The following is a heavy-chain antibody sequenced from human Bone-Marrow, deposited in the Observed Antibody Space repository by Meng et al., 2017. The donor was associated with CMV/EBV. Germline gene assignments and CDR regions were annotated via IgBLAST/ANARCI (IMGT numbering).Heavy chain of an antibody. J-gene: IGHJ6*02. V-gene: IGHV1-69*10. D-gene: IGHD2-2*01. CDR1: GGTFSSYA. CDR3: ARDGGARDVVVPAAEGYYYGMDV. CDR2: IIPILGIA. Sequence: SVKVSCKASGGTFSSYAISWVRQGPGQGLEWMGGIIPILGIANYAQKFQGRVTITADKSTSTAYMELSSRRSEDTAVYYCARDGGARDVVVPAAEGYYYGMDVWGQGTTVTVSS.